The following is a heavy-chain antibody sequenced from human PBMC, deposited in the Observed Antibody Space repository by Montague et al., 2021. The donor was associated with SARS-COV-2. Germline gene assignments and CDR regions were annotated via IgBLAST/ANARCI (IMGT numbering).Heavy chain of an antibody. D-gene: IGHD3-22*01. CDR1: GGSFSRYF. CDR3: ARLPYFYDSTHAFDI. J-gene: IGHJ3*02. Sequence: SETLSLTCDVYGGSFSRYFWSWIRQTPGKGLEWIGYIYNGGSIDYNPSLKSRVTISVDTSKNQFSVRLSSVTAADTAVYYCARLPYFYDSTHAFDIWGQGTMVTVSS. CDR2: IYNGGSI. V-gene: IGHV4-59*08.